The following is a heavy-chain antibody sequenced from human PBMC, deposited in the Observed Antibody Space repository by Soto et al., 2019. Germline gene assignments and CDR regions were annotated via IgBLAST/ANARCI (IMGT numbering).Heavy chain of an antibody. V-gene: IGHV1-3*01. CDR3: ARDTGDGTFDF. Sequence: VKVSCKASGYTFSSYAMHWVRQAPGQRLEWMGWINAGYGNTKSSQKFQDRVTISRDTSASTAYMELTSLRSEDTAVYYCARDTGDGTFDFWGQGTLVTVSS. CDR1: GYTFSSYA. CDR2: INAGYGNT. J-gene: IGHJ4*02. D-gene: IGHD7-27*01.